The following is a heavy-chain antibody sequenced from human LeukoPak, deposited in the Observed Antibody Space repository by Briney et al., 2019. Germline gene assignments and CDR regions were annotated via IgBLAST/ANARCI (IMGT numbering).Heavy chain of an antibody. CDR1: GYTFTGYY. CDR2: INPNSGGT. Sequence: ASVKVSCKASGYTFTGYYMHWVRQAPGQGLEWMGWINPNSGGTNYAQKFQGRVTMTRDTSISTAYMELSRLRSDDTAVYYCARAYSSSWYVPNWFDPWGQGTLVTVS. D-gene: IGHD6-13*01. J-gene: IGHJ5*02. V-gene: IGHV1-2*02. CDR3: ARAYSSSWYVPNWFDP.